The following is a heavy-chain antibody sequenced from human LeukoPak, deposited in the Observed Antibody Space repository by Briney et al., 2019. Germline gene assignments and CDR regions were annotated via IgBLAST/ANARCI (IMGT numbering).Heavy chain of an antibody. CDR2: ISGVGIST. CDR3: AMIAGLWAFDH. CDR1: GVTFSNYE. Sequence: PGGSLRLSCTGSGVTFSNYEMNWVRQAPGKGLEWRSYISGVGISTNYADSVKGRFSISRDNAKNSLYLHMNGLRADATAVYYCAMIAGLWAFDHWGQGVLVTVSS. V-gene: IGHV3-48*03. J-gene: IGHJ4*02. D-gene: IGHD3-16*01.